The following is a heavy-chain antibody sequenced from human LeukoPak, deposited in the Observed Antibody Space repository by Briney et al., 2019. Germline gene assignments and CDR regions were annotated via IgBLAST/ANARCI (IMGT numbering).Heavy chain of an antibody. V-gene: IGHV4-38-2*02. D-gene: IGHD6-19*01. CDR3: AREVSIAVAGTHF. Sequence: SETLSLTCTVSGYSISSGYCWGWIRQPPGKGLEWIGSIYHSGSTYYNPSLKSRVTISVDTSKNQFSLKLSSVTAADTAVYYCAREVSIAVAGTHFWGQGTLVTVSS. J-gene: IGHJ4*02. CDR2: IYHSGST. CDR1: GYSISSGYC.